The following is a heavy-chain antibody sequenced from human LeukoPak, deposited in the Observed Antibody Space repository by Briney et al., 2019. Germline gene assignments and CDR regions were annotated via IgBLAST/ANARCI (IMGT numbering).Heavy chain of an antibody. D-gene: IGHD3-10*01. J-gene: IGHJ6*03. CDR1: GGSISSSSYF. CDR2: IYYSGST. CDR3: ASAGMVRGPYYYYMDV. V-gene: IGHV4-39*01. Sequence: SETLSLTCTVSGGSISSSSYFWGWIRQPPGKGLEWIGSIYYSGSTYFNPSLKSRVTMSVDTSKNQFSLKLSSVTAADTAVYYCASAGMVRGPYYYYMDVWGKGTTVTVSS.